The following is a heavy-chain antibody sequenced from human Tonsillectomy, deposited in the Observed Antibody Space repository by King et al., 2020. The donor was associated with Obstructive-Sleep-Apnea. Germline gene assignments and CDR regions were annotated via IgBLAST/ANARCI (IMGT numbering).Heavy chain of an antibody. V-gene: IGHV3-11*01. CDR1: GFTFSDYY. Sequence: VQLVESGGGLVKPGGSLRLSCAASGFTFSDYYMSWIRQAPGKGLEWVSYISSSGSTIYYADSVKGRFTISRDNAKNSLYLQMNSLRAEDTAVYYVSGFMWSGEYFQHWGQGTLVTVSS. CDR2: ISSSGSTI. CDR3: SGFMWSGEYFQH. D-gene: IGHD2-21*01. J-gene: IGHJ1*01.